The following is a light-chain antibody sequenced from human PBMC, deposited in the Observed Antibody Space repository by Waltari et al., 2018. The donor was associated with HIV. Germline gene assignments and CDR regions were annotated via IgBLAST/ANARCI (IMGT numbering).Light chain of an antibody. V-gene: IGLV1-40*01. CDR3: QSYDSSLSGSNYV. CDR2: GNS. Sequence: QSVLPQPPSVSGAPGQRVTISCTGSTPHTAAGSDVDCYQQRPGTAPKLLIYGNSNRPSGVPDRFSGSKSGTSASLAITGLQAEDEADYYCQSYDSSLSGSNYVFGTGTKVTVL. CDR1: TPHTAAGSD. J-gene: IGLJ1*01.